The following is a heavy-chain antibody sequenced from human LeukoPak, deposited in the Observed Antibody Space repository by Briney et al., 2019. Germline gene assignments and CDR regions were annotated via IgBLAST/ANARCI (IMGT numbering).Heavy chain of an antibody. CDR3: ARDSPGYCSGGSCPYADY. CDR2: ISAYNGNT. CDR1: GYTFTSYG. V-gene: IGHV1-18*01. D-gene: IGHD2-15*01. J-gene: IGHJ4*02. Sequence: ASVKVSYKASGYTFTSYGISWVRQAPGQGLEWMGWISAYNGNTNYAQKLQGRVTMTTDTSTSTAYMELRSLRSDDTAVYYCARDSPGYCSGGSCPYADYWGQGTLVTVSS.